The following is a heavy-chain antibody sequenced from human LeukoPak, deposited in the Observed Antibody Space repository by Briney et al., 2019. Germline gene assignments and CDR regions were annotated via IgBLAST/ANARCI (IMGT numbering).Heavy chain of an antibody. CDR2: INSDGSSI. V-gene: IGHV3-74*03. J-gene: IGHJ4*02. Sequence: GGSLRLSCVASGFTFSSYWMHWVRQVPGKGLVWVSRINSDGSSITYADSVKGRFTISRDNAKNTLYLQMSSLRVEDTAVYYCVREGRVSGYDFDCWGQGTLVTVSS. CDR1: GFTFSSYW. CDR3: VREGRVSGYDFDC. D-gene: IGHD5-12*01.